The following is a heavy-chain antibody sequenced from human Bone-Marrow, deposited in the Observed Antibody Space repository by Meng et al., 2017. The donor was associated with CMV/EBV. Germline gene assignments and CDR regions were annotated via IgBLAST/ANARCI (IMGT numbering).Heavy chain of an antibody. CDR3: ARGRVIFGVVIAARGWFDP. V-gene: IGHV4-34*01. CDR2: INHSGST. D-gene: IGHD3-3*01. J-gene: IGHJ5*02. CDR1: FSGYY. Sequence: FSGYYGSWIRQPPGKGLEWIGEINHSGSTNYNPSLKSRVTISVDTSKNQFSLKLSSVTAADTAVYYCARGRVIFGVVIAARGWFDPWGQGTLVTVSS.